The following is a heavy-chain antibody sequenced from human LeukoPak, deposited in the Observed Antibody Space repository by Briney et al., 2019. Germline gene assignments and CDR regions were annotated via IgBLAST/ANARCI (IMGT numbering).Heavy chain of an antibody. Sequence: QAGTSQRPSCAASGFTFSSFGMHWVRQAPGKGLEWVAVVWYDGSTKYYADSVKGRFTISGDNSKNTLSLQMNSLRAGDTAVYYCARGRGYGIPDAFDIWGQGTMVTVSS. V-gene: IGHV3-33*01. D-gene: IGHD5-12*01. CDR2: VWYDGSTK. J-gene: IGHJ3*02. CDR1: GFTFSSFG. CDR3: ARGRGYGIPDAFDI.